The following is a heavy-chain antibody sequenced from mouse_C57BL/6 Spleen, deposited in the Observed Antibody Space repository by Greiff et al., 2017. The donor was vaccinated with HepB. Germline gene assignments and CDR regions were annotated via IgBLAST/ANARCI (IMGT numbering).Heavy chain of an antibody. CDR2: ISDGGSYT. D-gene: IGHD2-4*01. CDR1: GFTFSSYA. Sequence: EVMLVESGGGLVKPGGSLKLSCAASGFTFSSYAMSWVRQTPEKRLEWVATISDGGSYTYYPDNVKGRFTISRDNAKNNLYLQMSHLKSEDTAMYYCARGHYDFAYWGQGTLVTVSA. CDR3: ARGHYDFAY. J-gene: IGHJ3*01. V-gene: IGHV5-4*03.